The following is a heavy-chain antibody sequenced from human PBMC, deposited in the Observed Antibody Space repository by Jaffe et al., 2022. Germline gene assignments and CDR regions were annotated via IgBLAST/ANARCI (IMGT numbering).Heavy chain of an antibody. D-gene: IGHD2-21*01. V-gene: IGHV3-23*01. J-gene: IGHJ5*02. Sequence: EVQLLESGGGLVQPGGSLRLSCAASGFTLSTYAMYWVRQAPGKGLEWVATIDDGDRNTHYADSVKGRFTISGDNSKSTLYLQMNSLRAEDTAVYYCAKRRVGIGAGPGGFDPWGQGTLVTVSS. CDR3: AKRRVGIGAGPGGFDP. CDR2: IDDGDRNT. CDR1: GFTLSTYA.